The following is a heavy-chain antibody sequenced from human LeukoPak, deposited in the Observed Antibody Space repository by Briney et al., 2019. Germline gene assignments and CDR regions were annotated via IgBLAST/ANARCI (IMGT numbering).Heavy chain of an antibody. CDR1: GGSISNYY. Sequence: SETLSLTCTVPGGSISNYYWSWIRQPAGKGLEWIGRKYARGSSNYNPPVQSRVTMSVDTSKNQFSLKLRSVTAADTAVYYCARGRYCSADICTGGDSFDIWGQGTMVSVSP. V-gene: IGHV4-4*07. CDR3: ARGRYCSADICTGGDSFDI. CDR2: KYARGSS. J-gene: IGHJ3*02. D-gene: IGHD2-15*01.